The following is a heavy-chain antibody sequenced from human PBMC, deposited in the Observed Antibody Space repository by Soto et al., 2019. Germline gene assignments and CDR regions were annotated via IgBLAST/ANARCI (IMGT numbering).Heavy chain of an antibody. J-gene: IGHJ4*02. CDR3: ASDSGSYHDY. CDR1: GGSISSSSYY. D-gene: IGHD1-26*01. V-gene: IGHV4-39*02. CDR2: IYDSGST. Sequence: QLQLQESGPGLVKPSETLSLTCTVSGGSISSSSYYWGWIRQPPGKGLEWIGSIYDSGSTYYNPSLKSRVTISVDTTKNHVSQKLSSVTAADTAVYYCASDSGSYHDYWGKGTLVTVSS.